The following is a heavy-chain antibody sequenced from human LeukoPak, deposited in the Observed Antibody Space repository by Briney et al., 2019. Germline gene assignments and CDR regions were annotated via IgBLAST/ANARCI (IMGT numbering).Heavy chain of an antibody. J-gene: IGHJ4*02. CDR1: GGSISSGSYY. Sequence: SETLSLTCTVSGGSISSGSYYWSWIRQPAGKGLEWIGRIYTSGSTNYNPSLKSRVTISVDTSKNQFSLKLGSVTAADTAVYYCARGRGGITGTTHFDYWGQGTLVTVSS. CDR3: ARGRGGITGTTHFDY. CDR2: IYTSGST. V-gene: IGHV4-61*02. D-gene: IGHD1-7*01.